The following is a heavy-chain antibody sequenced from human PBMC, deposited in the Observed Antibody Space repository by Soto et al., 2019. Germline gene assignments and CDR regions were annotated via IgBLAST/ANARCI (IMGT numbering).Heavy chain of an antibody. CDR2: IYYSGST. Sequence: QVQLQESGPGLVKPSQTLSLTCTVSGGSISSGGYYWSWIRQHPGKGLEWIGYIYYSGSTYYNPSLKSRVTISIDTSKNQFSLKLSSVTAADTAVYYCATDAPPVLDYWYFDLWGRGTLVTVSS. V-gene: IGHV4-31*03. CDR3: ATDAPPVLDYWYFDL. CDR1: GGSISSGGYY. J-gene: IGHJ2*01. D-gene: IGHD3-16*01.